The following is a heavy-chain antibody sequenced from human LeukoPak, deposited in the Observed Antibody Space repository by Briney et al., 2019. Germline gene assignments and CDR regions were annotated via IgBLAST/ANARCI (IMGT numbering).Heavy chain of an antibody. D-gene: IGHD6-19*01. CDR3: AAKAVDGERSSDF. CDR1: GGSISSYY. V-gene: IGHV4-59*08. J-gene: IGHJ4*02. Sequence: SETLSLTCTVSGGSISSYYWSWIRQPPGKGLEWIGYIYYSGSTNYNPSLKSRVTISVDTSKNQFSLKLSSVTAADTAVYYCAAKAVDGERSSDFWGQRTLVTVSS. CDR2: IYYSGST.